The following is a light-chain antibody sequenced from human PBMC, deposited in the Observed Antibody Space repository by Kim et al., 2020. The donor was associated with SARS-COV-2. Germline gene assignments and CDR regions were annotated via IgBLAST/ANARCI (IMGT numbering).Light chain of an antibody. CDR2: KAS. CDR3: QRYNTPGYT. Sequence: DIQMTQSPSTLSASVGDRVTITCRASQSISSWLAWYQQKPGKAPNLLIYKASNLESGVPSRFSGSGSGTEFTLTISSLQPDDFATYYCQRYNTPGYTFGQGTKLGI. J-gene: IGKJ2*01. V-gene: IGKV1-5*03. CDR1: QSISSW.